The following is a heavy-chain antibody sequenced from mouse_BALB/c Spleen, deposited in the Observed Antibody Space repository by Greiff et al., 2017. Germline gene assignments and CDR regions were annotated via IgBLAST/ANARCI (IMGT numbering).Heavy chain of an antibody. CDR3: ARGRRLQSY. V-gene: IGHV1-82*01. CDR1: GYAFSSSW. J-gene: IGHJ3*01. D-gene: IGHD1-2*01. CDR2: IYPGDGDT. Sequence: QVQLQQSGPELVKPGASVKISCKASGYAFSSSWMNWVKQRPGQGLEWIGRIYPGDGDTNYNGKFKGKATLTADKSSSTAYMQLSSLTSVDSAVYFCARGRRLQSYWGQGTLVTVSA.